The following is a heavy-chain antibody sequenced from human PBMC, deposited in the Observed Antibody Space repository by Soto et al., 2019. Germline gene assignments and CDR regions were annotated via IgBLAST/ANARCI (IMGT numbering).Heavy chain of an antibody. J-gene: IGHJ1*01. V-gene: IGHV3-74*01. CDR1: GFTFSSYW. CDR2: INSDGSST. D-gene: IGHD6-19*01. CDR3: ARDPRQRYSSGWRYFQH. Sequence: GGSLRLSCAASGFTFSSYWMHWVRQAPGKGLVWVSRINSDGSSTSYADSVKGRFTISRDNAKNTLYLQMNSLRAEDTAVYYCARDPRQRYSSGWRYFQHWGQGTLVTVSS.